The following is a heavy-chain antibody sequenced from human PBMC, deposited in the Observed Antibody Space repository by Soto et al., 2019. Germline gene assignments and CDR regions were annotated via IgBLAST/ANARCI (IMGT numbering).Heavy chain of an antibody. CDR1: GGTFSSYA. CDR2: IIPIFGTA. D-gene: IGHD5-18*01. V-gene: IGHV1-69*13. Sequence: SVKVSCKASGGTFSSYAISWVRQAPGQGLEWMGGIIPIFGTANYAQKFQGRVTITADESTSTAYMELSSLRSEDTAVYYCAATGYSYGPFGSFDYWGQGTMVTVSS. J-gene: IGHJ4*02. CDR3: AATGYSYGPFGSFDY.